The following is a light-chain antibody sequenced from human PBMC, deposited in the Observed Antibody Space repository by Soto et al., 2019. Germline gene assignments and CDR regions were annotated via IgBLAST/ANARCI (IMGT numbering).Light chain of an antibody. J-gene: IGKJ5*01. CDR2: DAS. CDR1: QSISSW. Sequence: DIQMTHSPSTLSASVGDRVTITCRASQSISSWLAWYQQKPGKAPKLLIYDASSLESGVPSRFRGSGSGTEFTLTISSLQPDDFETYYCQQYNSYTITFGQGTRLEIK. V-gene: IGKV1-5*01. CDR3: QQYNSYTIT.